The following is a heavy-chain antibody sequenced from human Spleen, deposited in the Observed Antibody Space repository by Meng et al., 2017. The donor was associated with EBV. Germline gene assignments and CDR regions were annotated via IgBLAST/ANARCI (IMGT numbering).Heavy chain of an antibody. CDR1: GYTLNSHA. D-gene: IGHD6-19*01. CDR2: INTNTGSP. J-gene: IGHJ4*02. V-gene: IGHV7-4-1*02. Sequence: QGQLVQWWCRLKKAAASVKVSCKAFGYTLNSHAMNWVRQAPGQGLEWLGWINTNTGSPTYAQGFRGRFLFSLDTSVSTAYLQISSLKAEDTAVYYCASGGWGDYWGQGTLVTVSS. CDR3: ASGGWGDY.